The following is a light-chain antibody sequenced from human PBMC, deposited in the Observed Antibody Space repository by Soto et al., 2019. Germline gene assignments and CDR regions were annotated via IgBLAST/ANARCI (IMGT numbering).Light chain of an antibody. CDR3: SAYTSGSTLV. CDR1: SSDVGGYNY. J-gene: IGLJ1*01. V-gene: IGLV2-14*01. Sequence: QSALTQPASVAGSPGQSITISCTGTSSDVGGYNYVSWYQQHPGKAPKLMIYEVSNRPSGVSNRFSGSKSGNTASLTISGLQAEDEADYYCSAYTSGSTLVFGTGTKLTVL. CDR2: EVS.